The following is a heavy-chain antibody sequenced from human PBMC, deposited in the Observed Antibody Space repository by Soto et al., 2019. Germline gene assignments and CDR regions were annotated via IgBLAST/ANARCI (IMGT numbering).Heavy chain of an antibody. CDR1: GYTFTGYY. Sequence: ASVKVSCKASGYTFTGYYVHWVRQAPGHGLEWLGWIHLNSGGTNYAQSFQGRVTMTRDMSVSTVYMEMTGLSSEDTAVYYCARGSGRHYYDSSGSPGYYYGMDVWGQGTTVTVSS. J-gene: IGHJ6*02. CDR3: ARGSGRHYYDSSGSPGYYYGMDV. CDR2: IHLNSGGT. D-gene: IGHD3-22*01. V-gene: IGHV1-2*02.